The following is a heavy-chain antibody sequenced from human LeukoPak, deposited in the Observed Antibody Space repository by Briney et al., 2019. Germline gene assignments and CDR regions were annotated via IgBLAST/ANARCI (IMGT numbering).Heavy chain of an antibody. D-gene: IGHD3-10*01. CDR1: GGSISSSSYY. CDR3: ARDLGGWHYGSGSYPLGY. Sequence: PSETLSLTCTVSGGSISSSSYYWDWIRQSPGKGLEWIGSVSYSGSTYYNPSLKNRVTISLDTSKNEFSLKLNSVTAADTALYYCARDLGGWHYGSGSYPLGYWGQGALVTVSS. J-gene: IGHJ4*02. CDR2: VSYSGST. V-gene: IGHV4-39*07.